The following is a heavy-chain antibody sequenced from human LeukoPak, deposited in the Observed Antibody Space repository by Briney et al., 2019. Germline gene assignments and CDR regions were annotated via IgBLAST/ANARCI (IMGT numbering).Heavy chain of an antibody. CDR3: ARVPPWGEYYFDY. V-gene: IGHV1-2*02. J-gene: IGHJ4*02. CDR2: INPNSGGT. Sequence: ASVKVSCKASGYTFTGYYMHWVRQAPGQGLEWMGWINPNSGGTNYAQKFQGRVTMTTDTSTSTAYMELRSLRSDDTAVYYCARVPPWGEYYFDYWGQGTLVTVSS. CDR1: GYTFTGYY. D-gene: IGHD3-16*01.